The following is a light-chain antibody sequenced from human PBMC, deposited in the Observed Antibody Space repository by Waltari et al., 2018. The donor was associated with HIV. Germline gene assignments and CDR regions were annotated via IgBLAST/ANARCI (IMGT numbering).Light chain of an antibody. CDR2: EVN. J-gene: IGLJ2*01. CDR1: STDVPTYNS. Sequence: QSALTQPPSASGSPGQTVTISCTGTSTDVPTYNSVSWSQQPPGEAPKILIYEVNKRPSGVPERFTRSKSGNTASLTVSALQADDESDYYCTSYEGKNNLVFGGGTKLTVL. CDR3: TSYEGKNNLV. V-gene: IGLV2-8*01.